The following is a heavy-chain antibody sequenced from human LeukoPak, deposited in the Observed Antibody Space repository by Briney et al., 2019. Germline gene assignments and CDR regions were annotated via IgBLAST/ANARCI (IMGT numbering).Heavy chain of an antibody. CDR2: ISGSGGST. D-gene: IGHD3-16*02. CDR3: AKSVMVTFGGVISAFDL. J-gene: IGHJ3*01. Sequence: GGSLRLSCAASGFTFSGYARSWVRQAPGKGLEWVSAISGSGGSTYYADSVKGRYHISRDNPKHTLYLQMLSLSAEDTAVYYCAKSVMVTFGGVISAFDLWGQGTMVTVSS. CDR1: GFTFSGYA. V-gene: IGHV3-23*01.